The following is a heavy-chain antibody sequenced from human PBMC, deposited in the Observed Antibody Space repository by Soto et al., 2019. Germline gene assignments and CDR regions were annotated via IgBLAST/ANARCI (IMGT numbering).Heavy chain of an antibody. CDR3: VGEVGFQLIY. Sequence: EVQLVESGGGLVQPGGSLRLSCAASGFTFSTHSMNWVRHAPGKGLEWISYITSSSVTMYADSVKGRFTISRDNDKNSLYLQMNSLRVEDTAVYFCVGEVGFQLIYWGQGTLVTVSS. V-gene: IGHV3-48*01. D-gene: IGHD2-2*01. CDR1: GFTFSTHS. J-gene: IGHJ4*02. CDR2: ITSSSVTM.